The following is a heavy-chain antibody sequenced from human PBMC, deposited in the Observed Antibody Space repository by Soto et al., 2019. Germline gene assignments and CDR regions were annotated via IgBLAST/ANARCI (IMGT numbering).Heavy chain of an antibody. D-gene: IGHD6-25*01. V-gene: IGHV2-26*01. CDR2: FFSDAER. CDR3: ERMDADYKYYAMDV. Sequence: RATLVTPTQSLRPTCTFSGFSLSDPRMGGSWIRQPPGKPLEWLAHFFSDAERSYSASMKSRLTMSTDTSGSKVVLTMTNMDPVDTATYFCERMDADYKYYAMDVWGQGTTVTVSS. CDR1: GFSLSDPRMG. J-gene: IGHJ6*02.